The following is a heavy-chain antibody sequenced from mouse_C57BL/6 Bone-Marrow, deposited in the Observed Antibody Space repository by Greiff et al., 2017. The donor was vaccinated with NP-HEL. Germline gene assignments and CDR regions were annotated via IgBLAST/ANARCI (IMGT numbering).Heavy chain of an antibody. Sequence: VQLKQSGAELVRPGASVKLSCTASGFNIKDDYMHWVKQRPEQGLEWIGWIYPENGDTEYTSKFQGKATLTADKSSNTAYLQLSSLTSEDTAVYYCTTYFFYGSGYGYYAKDYCGRGTSVTVSS. CDR2: IYPENGDT. CDR1: GFNIKDDY. D-gene: IGHD1-1*01. J-gene: IGHJ4*01. V-gene: IGHV14-4*01. CDR3: TTYFFYGSGYGYYAKDY.